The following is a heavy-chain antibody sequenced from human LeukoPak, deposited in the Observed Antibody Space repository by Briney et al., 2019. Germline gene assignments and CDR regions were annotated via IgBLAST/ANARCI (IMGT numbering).Heavy chain of an antibody. D-gene: IGHD4-17*01. CDR1: GGSIKSYY. CDR3: ATSLYGDYEADY. J-gene: IGHJ4*02. V-gene: IGHV4-59*01. Sequence: SETLSLTCTVSGGSIKSYYWSWIRQPPGKGLEWIGYVYYSGSTSYNPSLESRVSISDDTSKNQVSLWLTSVTAADTAVYYCATSLYGDYEADYWGPGTLVTVSS. CDR2: VYYSGST.